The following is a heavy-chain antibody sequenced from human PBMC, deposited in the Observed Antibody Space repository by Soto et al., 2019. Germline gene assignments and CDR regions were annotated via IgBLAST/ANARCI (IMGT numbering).Heavy chain of an antibody. CDR2: IIPIFGTA. CDR3: ARGGDGYKPY. D-gene: IGHD5-12*01. CDR1: GGTFSSYA. J-gene: IGHJ4*02. V-gene: IGHV1-69*13. Sequence: ASVKVSFKASGGTFSSYAISWLRQAPGQGLEWMGGIIPIFGTANYAQKFQGRVTITADESTSTAYMELSSLRSEDTAVYYCARGGDGYKPYWGQGTLVTVSS.